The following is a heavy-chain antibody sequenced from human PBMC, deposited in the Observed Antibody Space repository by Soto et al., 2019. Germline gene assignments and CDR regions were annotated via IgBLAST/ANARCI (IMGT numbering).Heavy chain of an antibody. Sequence: ASVKVSCKASGYTFTSYGISWVRQAPGQGLEWMGWISAYNGNTKYAQKLQGRVTMTTDTSTSTAYMELRSLRSEDTAVYYCARGLPNSSSWALYYYYYGMDVWGQGTTVTVSS. CDR1: GYTFTSYG. D-gene: IGHD6-13*01. CDR2: ISAYNGNT. V-gene: IGHV1-18*01. J-gene: IGHJ6*02. CDR3: ARGLPNSSSWALYYYYYGMDV.